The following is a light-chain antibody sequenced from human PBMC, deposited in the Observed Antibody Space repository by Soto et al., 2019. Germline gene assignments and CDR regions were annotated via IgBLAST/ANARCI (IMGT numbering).Light chain of an antibody. CDR2: GAS. J-gene: IGKJ1*01. Sequence: DIQMTQSPSTLSASAGDRVTITCRASQSISTWLAWYQQKPGKAPKLLIYGASSLASGVPSRFSGSGSGTEFTLTISSLQPDDFATYYCQQHNGYSERMFGQGTKVYIK. CDR3: QQHNGYSERM. CDR1: QSISTW. V-gene: IGKV1-5*01.